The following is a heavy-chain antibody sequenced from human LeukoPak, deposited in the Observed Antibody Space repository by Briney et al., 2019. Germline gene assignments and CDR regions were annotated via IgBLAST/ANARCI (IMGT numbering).Heavy chain of an antibody. D-gene: IGHD3-10*01. CDR3: ARGLRYGSGSYSDY. V-gene: IGHV1-2*06. CDR1: GYTFTGYY. CDR2: INPNSGGT. Sequence: GASVKVSCEASGYTFTGYYMHWVRQAPGQGLEWMGRINPNSGGTNYAQKFQGRVTMTRDTSISTAYMELSRLRSDDTAVYYCARGLRYGSGSYSDYWGQGTLVTVSS. J-gene: IGHJ4*02.